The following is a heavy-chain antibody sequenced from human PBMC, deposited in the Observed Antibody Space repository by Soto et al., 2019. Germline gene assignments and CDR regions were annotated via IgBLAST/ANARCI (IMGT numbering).Heavy chain of an antibody. CDR2: IYYSGST. D-gene: IGHD5-12*01. J-gene: IGHJ4*02. V-gene: IGHV4-39*01. Sequence: QLQLQESGPGLVKPSETLSLTCTVSGGSISSSSYYWGWIRQPPGKGLEWIGSIYYSGSTYYNPSLNRRVTLSVDTSKNRFSLRLSSVTAADTAVYYCARVDGIYFDYWGQGTLVTVSS. CDR3: ARVDGIYFDY. CDR1: GGSISSSSYY.